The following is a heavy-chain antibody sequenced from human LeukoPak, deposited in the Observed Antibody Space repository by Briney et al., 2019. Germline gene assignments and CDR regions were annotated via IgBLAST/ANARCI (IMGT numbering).Heavy chain of an antibody. V-gene: IGHV1-2*02. Sequence: GASVKVSCKASGYTFTSYDINWVRQATGQGLEWMGWINPNSGGTNYAQKFQGRVTMTRDTSISTAYMELSRLRSDDTAVYYCARASAPAIVGATPWGQGTLVTVSS. CDR1: GYTFTSYD. CDR3: ARASAPAIVGATP. CDR2: INPNSGGT. J-gene: IGHJ5*02. D-gene: IGHD1-26*01.